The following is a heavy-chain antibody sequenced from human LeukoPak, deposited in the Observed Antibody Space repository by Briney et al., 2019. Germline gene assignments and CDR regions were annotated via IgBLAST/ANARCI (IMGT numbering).Heavy chain of an antibody. V-gene: IGHV3-23*01. CDR3: AKAVFGVVIPPY. D-gene: IGHD3-3*01. J-gene: IGHJ4*02. CDR1: GFTFSSYA. CDR2: ISGSGGST. Sequence: GGSLRLSCAASGFTFSSYAMSWVRQAPGKGLEWVSAISGSGGSTYYADSVKGRFTISRDNSENTLYLQMNSLRAEDTAVYYCAKAVFGVVIPPYWGQGTLVTVSS.